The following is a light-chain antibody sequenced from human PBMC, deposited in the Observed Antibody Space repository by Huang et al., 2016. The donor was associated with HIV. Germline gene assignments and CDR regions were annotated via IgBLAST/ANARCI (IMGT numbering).Light chain of an antibody. J-gene: IGKJ4*01. Sequence: DVVMTQSPLSLPVTLGQPASISCRSGQSLVHSDGNTFLNWFQQRPGPSPRRLIYKVSNRDPGVPERFRGSGSGTDLTLKSSRGGAEDVGIYYCMQYSHWPLTFGGGTKVEIK. CDR1: QSLVHSDGNTF. CDR2: KVS. V-gene: IGKV2-30*02. CDR3: MQYSHWPLT.